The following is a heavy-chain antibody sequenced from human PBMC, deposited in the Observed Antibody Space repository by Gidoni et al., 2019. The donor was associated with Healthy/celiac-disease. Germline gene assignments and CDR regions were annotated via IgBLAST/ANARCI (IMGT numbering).Heavy chain of an antibody. Sequence: EVQLVESGGGSGKPVRSLRLSCTASRFTFGAYAMSWFRQAPGKGLEWVGFIRSKTYGGTKEYAASVKGRFTISRDDSKSIAYLQMNSLKTEDTAVYYCTRSDGYNFYWYFDLWGRGTLVTVSS. J-gene: IGHJ2*01. D-gene: IGHD5-12*01. V-gene: IGHV3-49*05. CDR1: RFTFGAYA. CDR2: IRSKTYGGTK. CDR3: TRSDGYNFYWYFDL.